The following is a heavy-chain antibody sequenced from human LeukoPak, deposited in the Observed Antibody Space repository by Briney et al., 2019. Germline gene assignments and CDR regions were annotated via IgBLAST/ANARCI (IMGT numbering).Heavy chain of an antibody. V-gene: IGHV3-23*01. J-gene: IGHJ4*02. CDR1: GFTFSTYA. D-gene: IGHD3-10*01. CDR2: ISGSGGST. CDR3: VKGITMVRGLRIQPWPGG. Sequence: GGSLRLSCAASGFTFSTYAMSWVRQAPGKGLEWVSAISGSGGSTYYADSVKGRFTISRDNSKNTLYLQMSSLRAEDTAVYYCVKGITMVRGLRIQPWPGGWGQGTLVTVSS.